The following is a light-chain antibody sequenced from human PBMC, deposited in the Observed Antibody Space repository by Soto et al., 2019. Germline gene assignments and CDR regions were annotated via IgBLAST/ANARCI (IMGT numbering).Light chain of an antibody. Sequence: EIVMTQSPATLSVSAGETATLSCWASQSVGSKLAWYQRKPGQAPRLLLLGASTRTSGIPDRFSGSGSGTECTHTGSTLQSEDSAVYYWQQDKNWPLLTSGGGTKVYIK. CDR3: QQDKNWPLLT. J-gene: IGKJ4*01. CDR2: GAS. V-gene: IGKV3-15*01. CDR1: QSVGSK.